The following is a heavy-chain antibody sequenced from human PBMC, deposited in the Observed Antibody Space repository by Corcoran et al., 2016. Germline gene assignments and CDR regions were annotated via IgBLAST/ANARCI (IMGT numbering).Heavy chain of an antibody. Sequence: EVQLVESGGGLVQPGGSLRLSCAASGFTFSSYWMSWVRQAPGKGLEWVANIKQDGSEKYYVDSVKGRFTISRDNAKNSLYLQMNSLRAEDTAVYYCARARGFGAPQKKYYFDYWGQGTLVTVSS. CDR2: IKQDGSEK. CDR3: ARARGFGAPQKKYYFDY. D-gene: IGHD3-10*01. V-gene: IGHV3-7*03. J-gene: IGHJ4*02. CDR1: GFTFSSYW.